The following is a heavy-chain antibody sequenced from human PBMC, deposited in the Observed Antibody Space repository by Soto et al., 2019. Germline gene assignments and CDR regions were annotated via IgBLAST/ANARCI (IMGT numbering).Heavy chain of an antibody. CDR2: ISSSGTTI. D-gene: IGHD2-15*01. CDR1: GLTFRNYE. CDR3: ARTKRDNLVVAGATRGACDL. Sequence: GVSLRLSCAASGLTFRNYEMNWVRQAPGKGLEWVSYISSSGTTIYYADSVKGRFTISRDHAKNSLYLQMNSLRDEDTAVYYCARTKRDNLVVAGATRGACDLWGQGTRVTVSS. V-gene: IGHV3-48*03. J-gene: IGHJ3*01.